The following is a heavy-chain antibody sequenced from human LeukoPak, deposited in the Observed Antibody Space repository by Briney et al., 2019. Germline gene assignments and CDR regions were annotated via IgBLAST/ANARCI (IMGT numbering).Heavy chain of an antibody. Sequence: PGGSLRLSCAASGFTVSSNYMSWVRQAPGKGLEWVSVIYSGGSTYYADSVKGRFTISGHNSKNTLYLQMNSLRAEDTAVYYCARSAFCSSTSCYEYYFDYWGQGTLVTVSS. D-gene: IGHD2-2*01. J-gene: IGHJ4*02. V-gene: IGHV3-53*04. CDR3: ARSAFCSSTSCYEYYFDY. CDR2: IYSGGST. CDR1: GFTVSSNY.